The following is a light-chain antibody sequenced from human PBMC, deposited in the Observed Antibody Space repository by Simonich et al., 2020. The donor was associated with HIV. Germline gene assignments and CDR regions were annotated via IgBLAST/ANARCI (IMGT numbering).Light chain of an antibody. Sequence: EIVMTQSPATLSVSPGERATLSCRARQNIAGNLAWYQQKPGQAPRLFIYYASTRATGVPARFSGSGFGTDFTLTISSMQSEDFAVYYCQQYNNWPSPFTFGPGTKVDIK. V-gene: IGKV3-15*01. CDR3: QQYNNWPSPFT. CDR2: YAS. CDR1: QNIAGN. J-gene: IGKJ3*01.